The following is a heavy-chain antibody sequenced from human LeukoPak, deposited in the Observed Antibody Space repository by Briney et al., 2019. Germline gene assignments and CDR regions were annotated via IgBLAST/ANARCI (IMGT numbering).Heavy chain of an antibody. J-gene: IGHJ4*02. CDR2: IYSGGST. CDR1: GFTVRSNF. Sequence: GGSLRLSCAASGFTVRSNFMSWVRQAPGKGLEWVSVIYSGGSTFYADSVKGRFTMSRDNSKSTLYLQMNSLRAEDTAVYYCAGSVAKYYFDYWGQGTLVTVSS. V-gene: IGHV3-53*01. D-gene: IGHD2-21*01. CDR3: AGSVAKYYFDY.